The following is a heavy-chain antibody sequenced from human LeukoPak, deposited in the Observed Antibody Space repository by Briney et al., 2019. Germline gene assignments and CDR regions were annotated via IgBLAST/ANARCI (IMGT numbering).Heavy chain of an antibody. D-gene: IGHD6-13*01. V-gene: IGHV4-30-2*01. J-gene: IGHJ4*02. CDR3: ARQRDLIAAYFDY. CDR1: GGSISSGGYS. Sequence: SQTLSLTCAVSGGSISSGGYSWSWIRQPPGKGLEWIGYIYHSGSTYYNPSLKSRVTISVDRSKNQFSLKLSSVTAADTAVYYCARQRDLIAAYFDYWGQGTLVTVSS. CDR2: IYHSGST.